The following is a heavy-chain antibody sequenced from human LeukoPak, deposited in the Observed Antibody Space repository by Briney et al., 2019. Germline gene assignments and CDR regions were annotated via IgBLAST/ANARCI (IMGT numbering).Heavy chain of an antibody. CDR1: GGSISSSSYY. Sequence: SETLSLTCTVSGGSISSSSYYWGWIRQPPGKGLEWIGEINHSGSTNYNPSLKSRVTISVDTSKNQFSLKLSSVTAADTAVYYCARRALVVVPAARKAFDIWGQGTMVTVSS. CDR3: ARRALVVVPAARKAFDI. J-gene: IGHJ3*02. CDR2: INHSGST. V-gene: IGHV4-39*07. D-gene: IGHD2-2*01.